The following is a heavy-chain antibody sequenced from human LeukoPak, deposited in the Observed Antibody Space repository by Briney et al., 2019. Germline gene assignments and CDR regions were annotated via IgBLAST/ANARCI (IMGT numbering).Heavy chain of an antibody. CDR2: INHSGST. CDR3: ARDGGLIAVANYFDY. D-gene: IGHD6-19*01. J-gene: IGHJ4*02. V-gene: IGHV4-34*01. CDR1: GRSFSGYY. Sequence: SETLSLTCAVYGRSFSGYYWSWIRQPPGKGLEWIGEINHSGSTNYNPSLKSRVTISVDTSKNQFSLKLSSVTAADTAVYYCARDGGLIAVANYFDYWGQGTLVTVSS.